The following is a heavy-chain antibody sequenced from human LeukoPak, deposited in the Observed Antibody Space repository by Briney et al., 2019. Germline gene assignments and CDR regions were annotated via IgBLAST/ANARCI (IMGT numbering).Heavy chain of an antibody. D-gene: IGHD6-6*01. Sequence: SETLSLTRTVSGGSISSYYWSWIRQPPGKGLEWIGYIYYSGSTNYNPSLKSRVTISVDTSKNQFSLKLSSVTAADTAVYYCARDQDSSSYYYGMDVWGQGTTVTVSS. CDR1: GGSISSYY. CDR2: IYYSGST. CDR3: ARDQDSSSYYYGMDV. J-gene: IGHJ6*02. V-gene: IGHV4-59*01.